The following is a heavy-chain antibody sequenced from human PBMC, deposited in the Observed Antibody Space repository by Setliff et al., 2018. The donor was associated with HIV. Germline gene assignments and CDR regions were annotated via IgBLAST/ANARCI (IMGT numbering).Heavy chain of an antibody. Sequence: SETLSLTCAVYGGSFSGFYWSWIRQPPGKGLEWIGEINHSGSTKYNPSLKSRVTISVDTPKNQFSLKVSAVTAADTAVYYCARDLGSITLFGVVIQGAFDIWGQGTMVTVSS. J-gene: IGHJ3*02. V-gene: IGHV4-34*01. D-gene: IGHD3-3*01. CDR2: INHSGST. CDR3: ARDLGSITLFGVVIQGAFDI. CDR1: GGSFSGFY.